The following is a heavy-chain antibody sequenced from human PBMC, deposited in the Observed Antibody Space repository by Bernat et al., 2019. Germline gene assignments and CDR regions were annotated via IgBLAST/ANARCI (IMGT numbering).Heavy chain of an antibody. CDR3: ARGPLELPTGYMDF. CDR1: GGSFSAYY. CDR2: INHSGST. J-gene: IGHJ6*03. D-gene: IGHD1-7*01. V-gene: IGHV4-34*01. Sequence: QVQLQQWGAGLLKPSETLSLTCAVYGGSFSAYYWTWIRQPPGKGLEWIGEINHSGSTNYNPSLESRVSLSVDTSKSQFSLKLSSVTAADTAIYYWARGPLELPTGYMDFWGKGTTVTVS.